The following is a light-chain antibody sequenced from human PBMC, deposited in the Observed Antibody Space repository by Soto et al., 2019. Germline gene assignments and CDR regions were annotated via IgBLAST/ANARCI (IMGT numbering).Light chain of an antibody. CDR1: QSVSSSY. V-gene: IGKV3-20*01. CDR3: QQYGSSLLS. CDR2: GAS. Sequence: VLTQSPGTLSLSPVERATLCCRASQSVSSSYLAWYQQKPGQAPRLLIYGASSRATGIPDRFSGSGSGTDFTLTITRLEPEDFAVYYCQQYGSSLLSFGGGTKVDI. J-gene: IGKJ4*01.